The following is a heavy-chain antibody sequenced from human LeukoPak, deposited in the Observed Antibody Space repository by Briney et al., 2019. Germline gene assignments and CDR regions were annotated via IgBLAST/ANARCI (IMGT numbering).Heavy chain of an antibody. Sequence: ASVKVSCKASGYTFTSYAMNWVRQAPGQGLEWMGWINTNTGNPTYAQGFTGRFVFSLDTSVSTAYLQISSLKAEDTAVYYCARPGEDSSGYPEYFQHWGKGTLVTVSS. CDR1: GYTFTSYA. CDR3: ARPGEDSSGYPEYFQH. V-gene: IGHV7-4-1*02. J-gene: IGHJ1*01. CDR2: INTNTGNP. D-gene: IGHD3-22*01.